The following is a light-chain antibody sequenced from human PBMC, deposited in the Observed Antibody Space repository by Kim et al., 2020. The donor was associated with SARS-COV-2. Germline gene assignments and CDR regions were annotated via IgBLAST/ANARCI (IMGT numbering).Light chain of an antibody. CDR3: QQYYGTPHT. CDR1: QSVLYSSNNENY. J-gene: IGKJ2*01. Sequence: RATINCKASQSVLYSSNNENYLTWYQQKPGQPPKLLIYWASTRESGVPDRFSGSGSGTDFTLTIGSLQAEDVAVYYCQQYYGTPHTFGQGTKLEI. V-gene: IGKV4-1*01. CDR2: WAS.